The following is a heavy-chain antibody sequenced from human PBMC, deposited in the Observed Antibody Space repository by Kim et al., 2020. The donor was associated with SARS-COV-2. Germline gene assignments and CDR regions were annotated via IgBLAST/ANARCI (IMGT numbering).Heavy chain of an antibody. CDR2: INHSGST. J-gene: IGHJ4*02. D-gene: IGHD6-13*01. Sequence: SETLSLTCAVYGGSFSGYYWSWIRQPPGKGLEWIGEINHSGSTNYNPSLKSRVTISVDTSKNQFSLKLSSVTAADTAVYYCARPTAAAGTLAFDYWGQGT. CDR3: ARPTAAAGTLAFDY. CDR1: GGSFSGYY. V-gene: IGHV4-34*01.